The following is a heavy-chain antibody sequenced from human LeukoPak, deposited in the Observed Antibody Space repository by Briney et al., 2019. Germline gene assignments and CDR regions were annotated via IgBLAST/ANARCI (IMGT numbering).Heavy chain of an antibody. CDR2: ISSSSSYI. Sequence: GGSLRLSCAASGFTFSSYSMNWVRQAAEKGLEWVSSISSSSSYIYYADSVKGRFTISRDNAKNSLYLQMNSLRTEDTAVYYCAADSGSYGFDPWGQGTLVTVSS. CDR3: AADSGSYGFDP. D-gene: IGHD1-26*01. CDR1: GFTFSSYS. J-gene: IGHJ5*02. V-gene: IGHV3-21*01.